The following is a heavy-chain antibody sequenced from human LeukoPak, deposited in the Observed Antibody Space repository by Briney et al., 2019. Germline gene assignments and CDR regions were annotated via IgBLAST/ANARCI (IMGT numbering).Heavy chain of an antibody. CDR2: LSHNGNT. D-gene: IGHD1-1*01. J-gene: IGHJ4*02. CDR3: ARDLTTGLAYFDY. CDR1: GGSISSTTYY. V-gene: IGHV4-39*07. Sequence: SETLSLTCVVSGGSISSTTYYWGWIRQPPGKGLEWVGSLSHNGNTYYNPALKSRVTISGDSPKNQFSLQLTSVTAADTAFYYRARDLTTGLAYFDYWGQGALVTVSS.